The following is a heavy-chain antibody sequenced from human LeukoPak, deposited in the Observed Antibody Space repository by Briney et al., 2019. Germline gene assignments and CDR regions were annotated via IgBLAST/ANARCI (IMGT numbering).Heavy chain of an antibody. Sequence: SETLSLTCTVSGGSISSYYWSWIRQPPGKGLEWIGYIYCSGSTNYNPSLKSRVTISVDTSKNQFSLKLSSVTAADTAVYYCARDSSVAGIGNAFDIWGQGTLVTVSS. CDR1: GGSISSYY. D-gene: IGHD6-19*01. CDR2: IYCSGST. J-gene: IGHJ4*02. V-gene: IGHV4-59*01. CDR3: ARDSSVAGIGNAFDI.